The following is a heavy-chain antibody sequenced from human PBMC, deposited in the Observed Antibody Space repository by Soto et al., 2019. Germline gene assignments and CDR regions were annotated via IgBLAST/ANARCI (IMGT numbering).Heavy chain of an antibody. CDR1: GYTFTSYG. CDR3: ARETSIAAADY. CDR2: ISAYNGNT. Sequence: QVQLVQSGAEVKKPGSSVKDSCKASGYTFTSYGISWVRRAPGQGLEWMGWISAYNGNTNYAQKHQGRVTMTTATSPSPAYMELRSLRSDDTAVYYCARETSIAAADYWGQGTVVTLSS. D-gene: IGHD6-13*01. V-gene: IGHV1-18*01. J-gene: IGHJ4*02.